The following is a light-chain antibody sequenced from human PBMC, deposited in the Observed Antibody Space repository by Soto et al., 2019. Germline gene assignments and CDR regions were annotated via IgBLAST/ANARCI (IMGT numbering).Light chain of an antibody. V-gene: IGKV1-27*01. CDR1: QDIRTF. Sequence: IPMTQSPTSLSASVGDRVTITCRASQDIRTFVAWYQQKPGKAPKLLIYAASTLQSGVPSRFSGSGSGTDFNLTINSLQPEDVATYSCQKYSSVPVFGPGTRVEIK. CDR3: QKYSSVPV. J-gene: IGKJ3*01. CDR2: AAS.